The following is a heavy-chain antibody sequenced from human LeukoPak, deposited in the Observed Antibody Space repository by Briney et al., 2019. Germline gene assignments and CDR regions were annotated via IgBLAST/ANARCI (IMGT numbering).Heavy chain of an antibody. CDR1: GYSLTSYW. CDR2: RFPGYSYT. CDR3: ARRMRELRAIDI. J-gene: IGHJ3*02. V-gene: IGHV5-51*01. D-gene: IGHD1-26*01. Sequence: WESLKISCKGSGYSLTSYWIGWVRQMPGKGLEWVGIRFPGYSYTKYSPSFQGQVTIPTHKSISTAYLQWSSLKASDTTMYYCARRMRELRAIDIWGQGTMVTVSS.